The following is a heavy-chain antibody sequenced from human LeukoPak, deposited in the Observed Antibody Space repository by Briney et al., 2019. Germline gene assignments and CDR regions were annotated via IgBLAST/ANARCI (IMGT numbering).Heavy chain of an antibody. Sequence: GGSLRLSCAASGFTVSSNYMSWVRQAPGKGLEWVSVIYSGGSTYYADSVKGRFTISRDNSKNTLYVQMNSLRAEDTAVYYCAKDHGRFGEIADGMDVWGQGTTVTVSS. J-gene: IGHJ6*02. V-gene: IGHV3-53*05. D-gene: IGHD3-10*01. CDR2: IYSGGST. CDR1: GFTVSSNY. CDR3: AKDHGRFGEIADGMDV.